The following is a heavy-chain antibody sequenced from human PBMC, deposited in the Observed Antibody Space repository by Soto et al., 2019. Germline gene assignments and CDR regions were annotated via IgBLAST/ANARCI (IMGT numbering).Heavy chain of an antibody. CDR2: ISYDGSNK. J-gene: IGHJ3*02. V-gene: IGHV3-30-3*01. Sequence: QVQLVESGGGVVQPGRSLRLSCAASGFTFSSYAMHWVRQAPGKGLEWVAVISYDGSNKYYADSVKGRFTISRDNSKNTLYLQMNSLRAEDTAVYYCARGRNYDILTGPDSGDAFDIWGQGTMVTVSS. D-gene: IGHD3-9*01. CDR3: ARGRNYDILTGPDSGDAFDI. CDR1: GFTFSSYA.